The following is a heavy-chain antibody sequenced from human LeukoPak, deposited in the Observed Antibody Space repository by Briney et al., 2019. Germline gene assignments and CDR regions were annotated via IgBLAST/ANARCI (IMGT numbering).Heavy chain of an antibody. CDR1: GGSFSGYY. CDR3: ARGASGYCSSTSCLDFDY. J-gene: IGHJ4*02. CDR2: IYYSGST. D-gene: IGHD2-2*01. V-gene: IGHV4-59*01. Sequence: SETLSLTCAVYGGSFSGYYWSWIRQPPGKGLEWIGYIYYSGSTNYNPSLKSRVTISVDTSKNQFSLKLSSVTAADTAVYYCARGASGYCSSTSCLDFDYWGQGTLVTVSS.